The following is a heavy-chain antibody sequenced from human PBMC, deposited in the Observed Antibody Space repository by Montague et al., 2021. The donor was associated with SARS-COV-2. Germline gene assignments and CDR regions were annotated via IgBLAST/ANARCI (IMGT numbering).Heavy chain of an antibody. CDR3: ARDEYNRYWYKY. J-gene: IGHJ4*02. CDR1: AGSLSSSSNY. D-gene: IGHD2-8*02. Sequence: SETLSLTCTVSAGSLSSSSNYWGWIRQPPGMGLQWIGSVDSAGSTYYSPSLKSRVTISLDMSKNQFSLKLSSVTAADTAVYYCARDEYNRYWYKYWGQGALVTVSS. CDR2: VDSAGST. V-gene: IGHV4-39*07.